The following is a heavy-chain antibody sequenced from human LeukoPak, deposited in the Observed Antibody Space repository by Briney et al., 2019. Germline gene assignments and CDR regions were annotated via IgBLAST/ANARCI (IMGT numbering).Heavy chain of an antibody. CDR2: IYYSGST. J-gene: IGHJ5*02. CDR3: ARHNHGGGYYDFWSGAFDP. D-gene: IGHD3-3*01. V-gene: IGHV4-39*01. CDR1: GGSISSSSYY. Sequence: PSETLSLTCTVSGGSISSSSYYWGWIRQPPGKGLEWIGSIYYSGSTYYNPSLKSRDTISVDTSKNQFSLKLSSVTAADTAVYYCARHNHGGGYYDFWSGAFDPWGQGTLVTVSS.